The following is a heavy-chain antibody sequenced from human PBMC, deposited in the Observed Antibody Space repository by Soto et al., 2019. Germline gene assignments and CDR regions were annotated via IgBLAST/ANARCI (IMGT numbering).Heavy chain of an antibody. J-gene: IGHJ4*02. CDR2: IYYTGST. CDR3: ARVNNSEIAPRGLDY. V-gene: IGHV4-31*03. D-gene: IGHD1-1*01. CDR1: VGSIASGGYY. Sequence: TLSPTSHVSVGSIASGGYYWSWIRQHPGKGLEWIGYIYYTGSTYINPSLRSRVTISVDTSKNQFSLKLNSVTAADTAVYYCARVNNSEIAPRGLDYWGQGTLVTVSS.